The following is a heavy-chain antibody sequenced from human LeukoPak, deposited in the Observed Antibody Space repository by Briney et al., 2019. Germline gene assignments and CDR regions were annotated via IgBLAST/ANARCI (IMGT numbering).Heavy chain of an antibody. J-gene: IGHJ5*02. CDR1: AYSFTSYW. V-gene: IGHV5-51*01. Sequence: GESLKISCKVSAYSFTSYWIGWVRQMPGKGLEWIGIIYPGDSDTRYSPSFQGQVTMSVDKSINTAYLQWSSLKASDTAMYYCATTSSGYNQFDPWGQGTLVTVSS. CDR3: ATTSSGYNQFDP. CDR2: IYPGDSDT. D-gene: IGHD3-22*01.